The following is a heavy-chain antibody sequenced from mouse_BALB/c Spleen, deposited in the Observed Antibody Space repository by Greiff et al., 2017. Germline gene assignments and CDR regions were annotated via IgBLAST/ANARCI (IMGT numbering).Heavy chain of an antibody. Sequence: EVMLVESGPGLVKPSQSLSLTCTVTGYSITSDYAWNWIRQFPGNKLEWMGYISYSGSTSYNPSLKSRISITRDTSKNQFFLQLNSVTTEDTATYYCARGGGNYRRYYFDYWGQGTTLTVSS. D-gene: IGHD2-1*01. CDR3: ARGGGNYRRYYFDY. V-gene: IGHV3-2*02. CDR2: ISYSGST. CDR1: GYSITSDYA. J-gene: IGHJ2*01.